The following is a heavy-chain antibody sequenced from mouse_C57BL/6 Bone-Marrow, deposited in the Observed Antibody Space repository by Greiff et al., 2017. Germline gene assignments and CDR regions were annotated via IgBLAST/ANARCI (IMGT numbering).Heavy chain of an antibody. CDR3: ARITTPYGDYFDY. D-gene: IGHD1-1*01. CDR2: INPGSGGI. Sequence: VQLQQSGAELVRPGTSVKVSCKASGYAFTNYLIEWVKQRPGQGLEWLGVINPGSGGINYNEKFKGKATLTADKSSRTAYMQLSSLTSEDAAVYFCARITTPYGDYFDYGGQGTTLTVSS. J-gene: IGHJ2*01. V-gene: IGHV1-54*01. CDR1: GYAFTNYL.